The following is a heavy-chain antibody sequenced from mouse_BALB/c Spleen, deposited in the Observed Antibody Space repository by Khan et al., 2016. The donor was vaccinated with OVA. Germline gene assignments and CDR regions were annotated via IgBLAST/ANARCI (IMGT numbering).Heavy chain of an antibody. CDR3: AKEGSYYRSDGWFAY. CDR2: INPVSDYT. D-gene: IGHD2-14*01. Sequence: QVQLKQSGAELTRPGASVKMSCKTSGYTFTSYTMHWVKQRPGQGLEWIGYINPVSDYTNYNQNFKDKATLTAAKSSSTAYMQLRSLTSEDSAVYYCAKEGSYYRSDGWFAYWGHGTLVTVST. J-gene: IGHJ3*01. V-gene: IGHV1-4*01. CDR1: GYTFTSYT.